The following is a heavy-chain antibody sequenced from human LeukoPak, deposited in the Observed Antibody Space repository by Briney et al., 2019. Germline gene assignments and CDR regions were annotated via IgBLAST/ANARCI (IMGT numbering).Heavy chain of an antibody. CDR2: ISAYNGNT. D-gene: IGHD2-2*01. J-gene: IGHJ4*02. V-gene: IGHV1-18*01. CDR1: GYTFTSYG. Sequence: GASVKVSCKASGYTFTSYGISWVRQAPGQGLEWMGWISAYNGNTNYAQKLQGRVTMTTDTSTSTAYMELSSLRSEDTAVYYCARSYCSSTSCYVPFDYWGQGTLVTVSS. CDR3: ARSYCSSTSCYVPFDY.